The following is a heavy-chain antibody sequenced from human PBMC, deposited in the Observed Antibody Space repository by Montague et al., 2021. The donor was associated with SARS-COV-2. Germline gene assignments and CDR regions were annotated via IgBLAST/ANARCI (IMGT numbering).Heavy chain of an antibody. Sequence: PALVKPTQTLTLTCSFSGFSLRTSGVGVGWIRQPPGKALEWLAVIYGDDDKRYSPSLKSRPTITKDTSKNQVVLTMTNMDPVDTATYYCVHSYADYLFDYWGQGTLVSVSS. CDR2: IYGDDDK. V-gene: IGHV2-5*02. J-gene: IGHJ4*02. CDR3: VHSYADYLFDY. CDR1: GFSLRTSGVG. D-gene: IGHD4-17*01.